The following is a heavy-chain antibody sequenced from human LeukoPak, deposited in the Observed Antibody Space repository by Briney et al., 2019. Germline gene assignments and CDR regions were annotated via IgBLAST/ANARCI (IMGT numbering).Heavy chain of an antibody. Sequence: GGSLRLSCAASGFSFSSYWMSWVRQAPGKGLEWVANIKQDGSEKYYVDSVKGRFTISRDNAKNSLYLQMNSLRAEDTAVYYCARHNPHSSGWYCFDDWGQGTLVTVSS. D-gene: IGHD6-13*01. CDR1: GFSFSSYW. CDR3: ARHNPHSSGWYCFDD. CDR2: IKQDGSEK. J-gene: IGHJ4*02. V-gene: IGHV3-7*02.